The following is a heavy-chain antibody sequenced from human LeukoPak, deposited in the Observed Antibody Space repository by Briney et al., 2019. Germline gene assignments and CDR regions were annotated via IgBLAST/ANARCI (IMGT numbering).Heavy chain of an antibody. V-gene: IGHV4-59*01. CDR2: IYYTGNT. D-gene: IGHD5-12*01. CDR1: NDSINNYY. J-gene: IGHJ4*02. CDR3: ARKYNGYGGWIDY. Sequence: SETLSLTCSVSNDSINNYYWSWIRQPPGKGLEWIGYIYYTGNTNYNPSLESRVTISLDTSKNQFSLRLSSVTAADTAVYYCARKYNGYGGWIDYWAQGTLVTVSS.